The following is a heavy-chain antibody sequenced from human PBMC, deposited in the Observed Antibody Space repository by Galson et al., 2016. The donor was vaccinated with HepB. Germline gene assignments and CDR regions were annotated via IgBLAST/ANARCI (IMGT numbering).Heavy chain of an antibody. CDR2: IYPGDSDT. D-gene: IGHD1-20*01. Sequence: SGAEVKKPGESLKISCKASGYTFTNYWIGWVRQMPGKGLEWMGVIYPGDSDTNYNPSFQGHVTISLDKSISTTYLQPSSLKTSDTAMYYCARHYNYSYAYWGQGALVTVSS. CDR3: ARHYNYSYAY. CDR1: GYTFTNYW. V-gene: IGHV5-51*01. J-gene: IGHJ4*02.